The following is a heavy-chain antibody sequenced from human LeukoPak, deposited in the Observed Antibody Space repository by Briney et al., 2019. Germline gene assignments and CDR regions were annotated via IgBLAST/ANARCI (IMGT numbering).Heavy chain of an antibody. J-gene: IGHJ5*02. CDR2: IKQDGSEK. V-gene: IGHV3-7*01. D-gene: IGHD4-17*01. CDR1: GFTFSSYW. CDR3: ARMDYGDYGGGNWFDP. Sequence: GGSLRLSCAASGFTFSSYWMSWVRQAPGKGLEWVANIKQDGSEKYYVDSVKGRFTISRDNAKNSLYLQMNSLRAEDTAVYYCARMDYGDYGGGNWFDPWGQGTLVTASS.